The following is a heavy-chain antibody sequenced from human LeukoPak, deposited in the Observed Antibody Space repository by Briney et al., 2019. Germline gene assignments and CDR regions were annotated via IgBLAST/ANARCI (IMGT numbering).Heavy chain of an antibody. CDR1: GGTFSSYA. V-gene: IGHV1-69*01. CDR3: ARDGTLTMVRGVIHLNWFDP. J-gene: IGHJ5*02. CDR2: IIPIFGTA. D-gene: IGHD3-10*01. Sequence: SVKVSCKASGGTFSSYAISWVRQAPGQGLEWMGGIIPIFGTASYAQKFQGRVTITADESTSTAYMELSSLRSEDTAVYYCARDGTLTMVRGVIHLNWFDPWGQGTLVTVSS.